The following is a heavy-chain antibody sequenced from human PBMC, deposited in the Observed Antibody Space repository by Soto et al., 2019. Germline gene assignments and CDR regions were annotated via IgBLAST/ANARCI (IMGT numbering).Heavy chain of an antibody. Sequence: QVQLVQSGAEVKKPGSSVRVSCPASGVTFTTYAFNWVRQAPGQGLEWMGGIIPMNNKANYAPYLLGRVTISADPSTSTAYMALTAFRSEDTAVYFCARGYSRGYYYAMDGWGQGTTVTVSS. CDR3: ARGYSRGYYYAMDG. J-gene: IGHJ6*01. V-gene: IGHV1-69*01. D-gene: IGHD4-4*01. CDR1: GVTFTTYA. CDR2: IIPMNNKA.